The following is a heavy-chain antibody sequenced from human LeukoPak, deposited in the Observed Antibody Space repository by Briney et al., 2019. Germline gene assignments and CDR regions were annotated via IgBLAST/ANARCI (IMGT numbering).Heavy chain of an antibody. D-gene: IGHD4-23*01. CDR2: IRSKAYGGTT. CDR3: TRTTTVVTWADIFDY. CDR1: GFIFSTYW. Sequence: PGGSLRLSCAASGFIFSTYWMSWVRQAPGKGLEWVGFIRSKAYGGTTEYAASVKGRFTISRDDSKSIAYLQMNSLKTEDTAVYYCTRTTTVVTWADIFDYWGQGTLVTVSS. V-gene: IGHV3-49*04. J-gene: IGHJ4*02.